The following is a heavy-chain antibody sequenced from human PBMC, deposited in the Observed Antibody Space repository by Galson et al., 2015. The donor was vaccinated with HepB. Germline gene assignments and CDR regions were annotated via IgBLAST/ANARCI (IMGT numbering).Heavy chain of an antibody. CDR3: AKKDLGYRAPFDY. CDR2: ISGSGGST. Sequence: SLRLSCAASGFTFSSYGMSWVRKAPGKGLEWLSGISGSGGSTNYADSVKGRFTVSRDSSKKTLYLQMYSLRAEDTAVYYCAKKDLGYRAPFDYWGQGTRVTVSS. V-gene: IGHV3-23*01. J-gene: IGHJ4*02. CDR1: GFTFSSYG. D-gene: IGHD3-16*02.